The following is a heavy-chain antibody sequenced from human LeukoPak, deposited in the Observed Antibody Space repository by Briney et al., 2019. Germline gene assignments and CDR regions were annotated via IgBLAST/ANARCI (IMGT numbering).Heavy chain of an antibody. V-gene: IGHV3-30-3*01. CDR2: ISYDGSNK. CDR3: ARDRRPGYSGYHSYFFDF. Sequence: QPGRSLRLSCAASGFTFSSYAMHWVRQAPGKGLEWVAVISYDGSNKYYADSVRGRFTISRDNSQNTLYLQMNSLRAEDTAMYYCARDRRPGYSGYHSYFFDFWGQGTQVTVSS. D-gene: IGHD5-12*01. J-gene: IGHJ4*02. CDR1: GFTFSSYA.